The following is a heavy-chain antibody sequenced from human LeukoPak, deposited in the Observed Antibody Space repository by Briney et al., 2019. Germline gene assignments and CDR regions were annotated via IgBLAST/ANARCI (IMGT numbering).Heavy chain of an antibody. J-gene: IGHJ3*02. Sequence: ASVKVSCKVSGYTFTTYYIHWVRQAPGQGLEWMGIINPSGGSTNYAQNFQGRVTMTRDTSTSTVYMELSSLRSEDTAVYYCARVRDGYNDAYDIWGQGTMVTVPS. V-gene: IGHV1-46*01. CDR1: GYTFTTYY. CDR2: INPSGGST. CDR3: ARVRDGYNDAYDI. D-gene: IGHD5-24*01.